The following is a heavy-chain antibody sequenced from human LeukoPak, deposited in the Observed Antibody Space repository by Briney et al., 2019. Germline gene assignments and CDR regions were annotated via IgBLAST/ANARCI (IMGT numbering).Heavy chain of an antibody. J-gene: IGHJ6*04. CDR3: AREHLYYYGSGSYGGMDV. CDR2: IWYDGSNK. Sequence: PGGSLRLSCAASGFTFISYGMHSVRPAPCNGLDWVAVIWYDGSNKYYAGSVKGRFTISRDNAKNSLYLQMNSLRAEDTAVYYCAREHLYYYGSGSYGGMDVWGKGTTVTVSS. V-gene: IGHV3-33*01. CDR1: GFTFISYG. D-gene: IGHD3-10*01.